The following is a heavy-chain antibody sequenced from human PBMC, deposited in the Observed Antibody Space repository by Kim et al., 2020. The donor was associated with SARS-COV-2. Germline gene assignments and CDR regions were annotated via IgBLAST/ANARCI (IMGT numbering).Heavy chain of an antibody. Sequence: SETLSLTCAVYGGSFSGYYWSWIRQPPGKGLEWIGEINHSGSTNYNPSLKSRVTISVDTSKNQFSLKLSSVTAADTAVYYCARGLYYYGLDVWRQGTTVT. V-gene: IGHV4-34*01. CDR1: GGSFSGYY. CDR2: INHSGST. CDR3: ARGLYYYGLDV. J-gene: IGHJ6*02.